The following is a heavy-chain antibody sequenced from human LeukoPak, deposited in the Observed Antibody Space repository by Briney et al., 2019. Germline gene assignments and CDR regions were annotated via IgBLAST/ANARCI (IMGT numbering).Heavy chain of an antibody. D-gene: IGHD6-25*01. J-gene: IGHJ4*02. V-gene: IGHV3-7*01. CDR3: ARWSRVGSGLYYIDD. CDR2: IKQEGSEK. Sequence: GGSLRLSCAASGFTFSSYWMSWVRQAPGKGLEWVANIKQEGSEKYYVASVKGRFTISRDNAKNSLYLQMNSLRAEDTAVYYCARWSRVGSGLYYIDDWGQGTLVTVSS. CDR1: GFTFSSYW.